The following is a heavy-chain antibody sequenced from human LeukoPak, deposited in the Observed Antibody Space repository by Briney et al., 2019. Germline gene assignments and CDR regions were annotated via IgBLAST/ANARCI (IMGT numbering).Heavy chain of an antibody. CDR2: IWYDGSNE. J-gene: IGHJ4*02. CDR3: ARDSIRDGYNSDYFDY. D-gene: IGHD5-24*01. CDR1: GFTFSTYG. Sequence: PGGSLRLSYAASGFTFSTYGMHWVRQAPGKALKWVAFIWYDGSNEYYADSVKGRFTISRHNSKSTLYLQLNSLRAEDTAVYYCARDSIRDGYNSDYFDYWGQGTLVTVSS. V-gene: IGHV3-33*01.